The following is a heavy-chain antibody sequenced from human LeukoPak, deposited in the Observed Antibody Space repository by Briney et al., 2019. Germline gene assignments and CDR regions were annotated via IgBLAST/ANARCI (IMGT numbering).Heavy chain of an antibody. CDR2: IRGSGGST. CDR3: AKGGFAFWSGYPTHFDY. D-gene: IGHD3-3*01. Sequence: PGGSLRLSCAASGFTFTSYAMSWVRQAPGKGLEWVSAIRGSGGSTYYADSVKGRFTISRDSSKSTLYLQMSSLRAEDTAVYYCAKGGFAFWSGYPTHFDYWGQGTLVAVSS. J-gene: IGHJ4*02. V-gene: IGHV3-23*01. CDR1: GFTFTSYA.